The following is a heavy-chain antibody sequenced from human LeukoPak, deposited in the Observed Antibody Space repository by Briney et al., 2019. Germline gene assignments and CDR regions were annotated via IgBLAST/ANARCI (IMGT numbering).Heavy chain of an antibody. D-gene: IGHD6-13*01. CDR2: ISSSSSTI. J-gene: IGHJ5*02. CDR3: ARHRGSSSCWFDP. V-gene: IGHV3-48*04. CDR1: GFTFSSYS. Sequence: HPGGSLRLSCAASGFTFSSYSMNWVRQAPGKGLEWVSYISSSSSTIYYADSVRGRFTISRDNAKNSLYLQMNSLRAEDTAVYYCARHRGSSSCWFDPWGQGTLVTVSS.